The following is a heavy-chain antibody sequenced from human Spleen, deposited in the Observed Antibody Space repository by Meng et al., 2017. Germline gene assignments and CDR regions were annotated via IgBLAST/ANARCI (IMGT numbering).Heavy chain of an antibody. D-gene: IGHD6-19*01. V-gene: IGHV3-11*01. Sequence: GESLKISCAASGFTFSDYYMSWIRQAPGKGLEWISYIDRSSTSVYYADSVKGRFTISRDNAKNSLYLQMNSLRAEDTAVYYCARDHQWLATTVDYWGQGTLVTVSS. CDR2: IDRSSTSV. CDR1: GFTFSDYY. J-gene: IGHJ4*02. CDR3: ARDHQWLATTVDY.